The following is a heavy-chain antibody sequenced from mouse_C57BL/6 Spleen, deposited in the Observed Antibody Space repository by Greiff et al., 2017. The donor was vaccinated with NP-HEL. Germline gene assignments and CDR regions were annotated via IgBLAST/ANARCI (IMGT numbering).Heavy chain of an antibody. Sequence: EVQLVESEGGLVQPGSSMKLSCTASGFTFSDYYMAWVRQVPEKGLEWVANINYDGSSTYYLDSLKSRFIISRDNAKNILYLQMSSLKSEDTATYYCARDEGTEYFDVWGTGTTVTVSS. V-gene: IGHV5-16*01. CDR2: INYDGSST. CDR1: GFTFSDYY. CDR3: ARDEGTEYFDV. D-gene: IGHD3-3*01. J-gene: IGHJ1*03.